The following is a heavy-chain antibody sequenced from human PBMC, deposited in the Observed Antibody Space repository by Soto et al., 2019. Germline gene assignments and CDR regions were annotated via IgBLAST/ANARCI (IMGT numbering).Heavy chain of an antibody. J-gene: IGHJ4*02. CDR3: ATYGSGTYKPTTFDY. CDR2: IYYSGST. Sequence: QVQLQESGPGLVKPSQTLSLTCTVSGGSISSGGYYWSLIRQHPGKGLEWIGYIYYSGSTYYNPSLKSRVTISVDTSQNQFSLKLSSVTAADTAVYYCATYGSGTYKPTTFDYWGQGTLVTVSS. CDR1: GGSISSGGYY. V-gene: IGHV4-31*03. D-gene: IGHD3-10*01.